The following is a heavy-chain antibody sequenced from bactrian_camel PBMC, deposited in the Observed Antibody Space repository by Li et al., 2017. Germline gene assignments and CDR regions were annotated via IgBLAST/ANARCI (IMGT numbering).Heavy chain of an antibody. J-gene: IGHJ4*01. V-gene: IGHV3-2*01. CDR2: ILPDLGNT. Sequence: HVQLVESGGGSVQAGESLKLSCVASTKWSPNCMAWFRQPLEKDREAVASILPDLGNTFYADAAKGRFTISKDSAKRILYLQVDYVQPDDAGTYRCVAESLCKWLGTTESYFGQGTQVTVS. D-gene: IGHD6*01. CDR1: TKWSPNC.